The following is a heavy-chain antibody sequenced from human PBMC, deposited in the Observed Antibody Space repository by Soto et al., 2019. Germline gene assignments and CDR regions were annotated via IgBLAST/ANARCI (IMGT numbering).Heavy chain of an antibody. J-gene: IGHJ5*02. Sequence: QVQLVQSGAEVKKPGASVKVSCKASGYTFTSFPMHWVRQAPGQRLEWMGWINAGNGNTKYSQKFQGRVTITRDTSASTAYRELSSLRSEDTAVYYCAGDGVLGSSWYFRLNWFDPWGQGTLVTVSS. CDR3: AGDGVLGSSWYFRLNWFDP. CDR1: GYTFTSFP. D-gene: IGHD6-13*01. V-gene: IGHV1-3*01. CDR2: INAGNGNT.